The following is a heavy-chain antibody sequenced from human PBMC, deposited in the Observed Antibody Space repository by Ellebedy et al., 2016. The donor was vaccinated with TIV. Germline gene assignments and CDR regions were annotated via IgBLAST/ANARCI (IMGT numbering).Heavy chain of an antibody. CDR1: GCSISTANW. CDR3: ARAGFFSDTSGFYVFDY. V-gene: IGHV4-4*02. J-gene: IGHJ4*02. CDR2: IYHSGGT. Sequence: SETLSLTXSVSGCSISTANWWSSVRPPPGKGLEWIGDIYHSGGTNYNPSLKSRVALSADKSNNQFSLKVTSVTAADTAVYYCARAGFFSDTSGFYVFDYWGRGTQVTVSS. D-gene: IGHD3-3*01.